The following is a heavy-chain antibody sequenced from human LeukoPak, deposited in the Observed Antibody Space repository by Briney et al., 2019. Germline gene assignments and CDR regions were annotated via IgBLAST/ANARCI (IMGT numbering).Heavy chain of an antibody. CDR1: GGSISSHY. V-gene: IGHV4-59*11. J-gene: IGHJ5*02. D-gene: IGHD6-19*01. CDR2: IYYSGST. Sequence: PSETLFLTCTVSGGSISSHYWSWIRQPPGKGLEWIGYIYYSGSTNYNPSLKSRVTISVDTSKNQFSLKLSSVTAADTAVYYCARDSSGWYNWFDPWGQGTLVTVSS. CDR3: ARDSSGWYNWFDP.